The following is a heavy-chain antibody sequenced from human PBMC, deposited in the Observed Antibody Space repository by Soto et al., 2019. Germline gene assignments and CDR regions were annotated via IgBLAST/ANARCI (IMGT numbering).Heavy chain of an antibody. V-gene: IGHV4-34*01. CDR2: INHSGST. CDR1: GGSFSGYY. CDR3: ARRGVRFGELLAY. Sequence: QVQLQQWGAGLLKPSETLSLTCAVYGGSFSGYYWSWIRQPPGKGLEWIGEINHSGSTNYNPSLKRLVXXSXDXXKHQFSRKLSSVTAADTAVYYCARRGVRFGELLAYWGQGTLVTVSS. J-gene: IGHJ4*02. D-gene: IGHD3-10*01.